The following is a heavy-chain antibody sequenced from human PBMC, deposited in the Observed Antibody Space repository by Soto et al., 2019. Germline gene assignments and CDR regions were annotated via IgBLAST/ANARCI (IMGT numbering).Heavy chain of an antibody. CDR1: GFTFDDYA. V-gene: IGHV3-9*01. Sequence: HPGGSLRLSCAASGFTFDDYAMHWVRQAPGKGLEWVSGISWNSGSIGYADSVKGRFAISRDNAKNSLYLQMNSLRAEDTALYYCAKSGYDFWSGRGAYYYYYMDVWGKGTTVTVSS. CDR3: AKSGYDFWSGRGAYYYYYMDV. J-gene: IGHJ6*03. CDR2: ISWNSGSI. D-gene: IGHD3-3*01.